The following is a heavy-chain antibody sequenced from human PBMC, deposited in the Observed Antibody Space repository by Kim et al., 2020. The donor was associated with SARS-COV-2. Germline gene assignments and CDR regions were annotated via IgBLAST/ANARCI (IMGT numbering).Heavy chain of an antibody. J-gene: IGHJ4*02. V-gene: IGHV4-59*01. CDR2: IYYSGST. CDR3: ARGDDYYEKGFDY. CDR1: GGSISSYY. D-gene: IGHD3-22*01. Sequence: SETLSLTCTVSGGSISSYYWSWIRQPPGKGLEWIGYIYYSGSTNYNPSLKSRVTISVDTSKNQFSLKLSSVTAADTAVYYCARGDDYYEKGFDYWGQGTLVIVSS.